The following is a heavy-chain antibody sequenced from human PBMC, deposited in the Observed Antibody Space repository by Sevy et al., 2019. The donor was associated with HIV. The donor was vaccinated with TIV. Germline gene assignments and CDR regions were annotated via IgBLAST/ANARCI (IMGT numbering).Heavy chain of an antibody. CDR2: ISWDGGST. CDR3: AKAPLVDGSGYLRDYYYGMDV. D-gene: IGHD3-3*01. CDR1: GFTFDDYT. Sequence: GGSLRLSCAASGFTFDDYTMHWVRQAPGKGLEWVSLISWDGGSTYYADSVKGRFTISRDNSKNSLYLQMNSLRTEDTALYYCAKAPLVDGSGYLRDYYYGMDVWGQGTTVTVSS. V-gene: IGHV3-43*01. J-gene: IGHJ6*02.